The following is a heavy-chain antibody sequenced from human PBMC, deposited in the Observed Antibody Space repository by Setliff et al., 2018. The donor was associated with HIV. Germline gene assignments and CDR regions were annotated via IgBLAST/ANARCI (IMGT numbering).Heavy chain of an antibody. CDR1: GGSFSGHY. Sequence: PSETLSLTCAVYGGSFSGHYWSWIRQPPGKGLEWIGEINHSGTTNYNPSLKSRVIMSIDTSKNQFSLKLTSATAADTAAYYCATVIGWNDATDCWGQGTLVTVSS. V-gene: IGHV4-34*01. CDR2: INHSGTT. D-gene: IGHD1-1*01. J-gene: IGHJ4*02. CDR3: ATVIGWNDATDC.